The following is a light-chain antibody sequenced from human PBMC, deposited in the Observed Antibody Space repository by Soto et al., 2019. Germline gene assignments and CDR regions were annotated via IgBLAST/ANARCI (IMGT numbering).Light chain of an antibody. V-gene: IGLV2-14*01. J-gene: IGLJ3*02. Sequence: QSALTQPASVSGSPGQSVTISCTGTSSDVGDYEYVSWYQQYPGKAPKLLIYEVNNRPSGVPERFSGSKSGTSASLAITGLQAEDEADYYCQAYDYSLTASVFGGGTKLTVL. CDR1: SSDVGDYEY. CDR3: QAYDYSLTASV. CDR2: EVN.